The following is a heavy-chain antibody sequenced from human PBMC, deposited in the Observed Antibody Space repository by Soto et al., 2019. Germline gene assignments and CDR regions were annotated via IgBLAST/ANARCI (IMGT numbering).Heavy chain of an antibody. J-gene: IGHJ4*02. D-gene: IGHD3-10*01. CDR3: ARDFSGPMDY. Sequence: ASVKVSCKASGYTFTSYYMHWVRQAPGQGLEWMGIIYPSGGSTRNAQKFQGRVTMTRDTSTSTVYMELSSLRSEDTAVYYCARDFSGPMDYWGRGTLVNVSS. CDR1: GYTFTSYY. CDR2: IYPSGGST. V-gene: IGHV1-46*01.